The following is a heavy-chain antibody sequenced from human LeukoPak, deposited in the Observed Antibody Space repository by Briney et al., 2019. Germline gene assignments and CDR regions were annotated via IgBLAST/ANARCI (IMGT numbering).Heavy chain of an antibody. D-gene: IGHD3-10*01. J-gene: IGHJ4*02. CDR2: ISHDGSNK. Sequence: GRSLRLSCAASGFTFSSYPMHWVRQAPGKGLEWVGVISHDGSNKYSADSVEGRFTISRDNSKNTLYLQVSSLRAEDTAVYYCARDGGGYYASGTHYYFDCWGQGTLVTVSS. CDR3: ARDGGGYYASGTHYYFDC. CDR1: GFTFSSYP. V-gene: IGHV3-30-3*01.